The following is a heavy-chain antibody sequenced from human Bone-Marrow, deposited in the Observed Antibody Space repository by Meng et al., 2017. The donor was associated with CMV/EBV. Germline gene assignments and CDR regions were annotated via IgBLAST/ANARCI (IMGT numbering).Heavy chain of an antibody. Sequence: ASVKVSCKASGYTFTGYYMHWVRQAPGQGLEWMGWINPNSGGTNYAQKFQGRVTMTRDTSTSTVYMELSSLRSEDTAVYYCARRGNWYNQGWFDPWGQGTLVTVSS. CDR2: INPNSGGT. CDR3: ARRGNWYNQGWFDP. CDR1: GYTFTGYY. V-gene: IGHV1-2*02. J-gene: IGHJ5*02. D-gene: IGHD1/OR15-1a*01.